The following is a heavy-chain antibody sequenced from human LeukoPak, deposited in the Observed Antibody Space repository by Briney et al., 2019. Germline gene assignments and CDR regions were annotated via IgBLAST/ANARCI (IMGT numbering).Heavy chain of an antibody. CDR1: GYTFTSYG. J-gene: IGHJ3*02. CDR3: ARAPRASWYQPLDAFDI. Sequence: ASVKVSCKASGYTFTSYGISWVRQAPGQGLEWMGWISACNGNTNYAQKLQGRVTMTTDTSTSTAYMELRSLRSDDTAVYYCARAPRASWYQPLDAFDIWGQGTMVTVSS. D-gene: IGHD2-2*01. CDR2: ISACNGNT. V-gene: IGHV1-18*01.